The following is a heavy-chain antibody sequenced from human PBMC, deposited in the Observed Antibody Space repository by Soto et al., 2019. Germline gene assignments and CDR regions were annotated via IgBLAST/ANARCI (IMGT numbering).Heavy chain of an antibody. D-gene: IGHD2-21*01. CDR2: ISDGGGST. Sequence: GGSLRLSCTASGFTFAGYAMNWVRQAPGKGLEWVSSISDGGGSTYYADSVKGRFTISRDSPKNTLYLQMNSLRADDTALYYCTKGCASALLPGCWFDPWGQGTLVTVSS. CDR3: TKGCASALLPGCWFDP. CDR1: GFTFAGYA. V-gene: IGHV3-23*01. J-gene: IGHJ5*02.